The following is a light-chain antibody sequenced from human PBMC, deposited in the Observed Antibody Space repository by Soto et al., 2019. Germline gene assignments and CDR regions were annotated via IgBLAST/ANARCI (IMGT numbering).Light chain of an antibody. CDR1: SSNIGSNY. Sequence: QSVLTQPPSASGTPGQRVTISCSGSSSNIGSNYVYWYQQLPGTAPKLLIYRNNQRPSGVPDRFSGSKSGTSASLAISGLRSEDEDDYYCAAWDDSLSALWVFGGGTKLTVL. CDR2: RNN. V-gene: IGLV1-47*01. J-gene: IGLJ3*02. CDR3: AAWDDSLSALWV.